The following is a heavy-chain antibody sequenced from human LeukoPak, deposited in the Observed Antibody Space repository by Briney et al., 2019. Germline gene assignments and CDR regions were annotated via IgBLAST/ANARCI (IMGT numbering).Heavy chain of an antibody. CDR2: IYYSGST. J-gene: IGHJ6*03. D-gene: IGHD4-17*01. Sequence: PSETLSLTCTVSGGSISSYYWSWIRQPPGKGLEWIGYIYYSGSTNYNPSLKSRVTISVDTSKNQFSLKLSSVTAADTAVYYCVRRPTTVTTGYYYYYMGVWGKGTTVTVSS. V-gene: IGHV4-59*08. CDR1: GGSISSYY. CDR3: VRRPTTVTTGYYYYYMGV.